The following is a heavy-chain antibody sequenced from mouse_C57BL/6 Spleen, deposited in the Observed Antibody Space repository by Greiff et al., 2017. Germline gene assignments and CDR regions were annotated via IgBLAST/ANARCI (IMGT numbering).Heavy chain of an antibody. CDR3: ARLTERFDY. J-gene: IGHJ2*01. CDR1: GFTFSSYG. V-gene: IGHV5-6*01. CDR2: ISSGGSYT. Sequence: EVHLVESGGDLVKPGGSLKLSCAASGFTFSSYGMSWVRQTADKRLEWVATISSGGSYTYYPDSVKGRFTISRDNAKNTLYLQMSSLKSEDTAMYYCARLTERFDYWGQGTTLTVSS.